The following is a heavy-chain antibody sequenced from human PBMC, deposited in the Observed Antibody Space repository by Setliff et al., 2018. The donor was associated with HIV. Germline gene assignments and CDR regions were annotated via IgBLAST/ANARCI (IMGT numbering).Heavy chain of an antibody. CDR3: ASPYYYYGMDV. J-gene: IGHJ6*02. Sequence: SETLSLTCAVYGGSFSGYYWSWIRQPPGKGLEWIGEINHSGSTNYNPSLKSRVTISVDTSKNHFSLKLSSVTAADTAVYYCASPYYYYGMDVWGQGTTVTVSS. CDR2: INHSGST. V-gene: IGHV4-34*01. CDR1: GGSFSGYY. D-gene: IGHD3-16*01.